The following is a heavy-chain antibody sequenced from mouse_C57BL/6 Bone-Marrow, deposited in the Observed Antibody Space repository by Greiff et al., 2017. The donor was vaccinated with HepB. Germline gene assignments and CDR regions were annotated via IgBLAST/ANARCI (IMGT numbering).Heavy chain of an antibody. CDR2: ISDGGSYT. CDR1: GFTFSSYA. J-gene: IGHJ3*01. D-gene: IGHD1-1*01. V-gene: IGHV5-4*03. Sequence: EVKLVESGGGLVKPGGSLKLSCAASGFTFSSYAMSWVRQTPEKRLEWVATISDGGSYTYYPDNVKGRFTISRDNAKKTLYLQMSSLRSEDTALYYCARHEGYYGSSAFAYWGQGTLVTVSA. CDR3: ARHEGYYGSSAFAY.